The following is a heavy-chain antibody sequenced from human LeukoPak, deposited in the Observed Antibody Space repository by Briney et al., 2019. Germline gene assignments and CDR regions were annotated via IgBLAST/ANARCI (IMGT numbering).Heavy chain of an antibody. CDR2: INSDGSSTT. V-gene: IGHV3-74*01. Sequence: GSLRLSCAASGFTFSIYWMHWVRQAPGKGLVWVSRINSDGSSTTSYADSVKGRFTISRDNAKNTLYLQMNSLRAEDTGVYYCARDKAYGMDVWGQGTTVTVSS. CDR1: GFTFSIYW. CDR3: ARDKAYGMDV. J-gene: IGHJ6*02.